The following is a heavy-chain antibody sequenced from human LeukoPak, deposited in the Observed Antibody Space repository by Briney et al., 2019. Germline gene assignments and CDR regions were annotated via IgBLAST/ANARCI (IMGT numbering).Heavy chain of an antibody. CDR2: IYPNSGGT. CDR1: GYTFTASY. J-gene: IGHJ4*02. Sequence: ASVKVSCKASGYTFTASYMHWVRQAPGQGLEWMGWIYPNSGGTNYAQKFQGRVTMTRVTAITTAYMELTRLKSDDTAVYYCARGLGSFGDWYFDDWGQGTLVTVSS. CDR3: ARGLGSFGDWYFDD. D-gene: IGHD2-21*01. V-gene: IGHV1-2*02.